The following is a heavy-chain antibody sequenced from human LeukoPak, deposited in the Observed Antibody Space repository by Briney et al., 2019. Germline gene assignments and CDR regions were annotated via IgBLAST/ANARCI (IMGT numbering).Heavy chain of an antibody. J-gene: IGHJ4*02. V-gene: IGHV4-39*07. CDR3: ARVGRFTMIVVDY. D-gene: IGHD3-22*01. Sequence: SETLSLTCTVSGGSISSSSYYWGWIRQPPGKRLERIGSMYYSGSTHYNPSLKSRVTISLDTSKNQFSLKLSSVTAADTAVYYCARVGRFTMIVVDYWGQGTLVTVSS. CDR1: GGSISSSSYY. CDR2: MYYSGST.